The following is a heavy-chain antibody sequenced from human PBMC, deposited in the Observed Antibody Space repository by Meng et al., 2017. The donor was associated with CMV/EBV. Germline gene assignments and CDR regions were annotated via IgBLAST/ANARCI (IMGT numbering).Heavy chain of an antibody. Sequence: SETLSLTCTVSGGSISSSSYYWGWIRQPPGKGLEWIGSIYYSGSTYYNPSLKSRVTISVDTSKNQFSLKLSSVTAADTAVYYCARLTMGLRYFDWSPAPYYFDYWGQGTLVTSPQ. CDR3: ARLTMGLRYFDWSPAPYYFDY. CDR2: IYYSGST. CDR1: GGSISSSSYY. D-gene: IGHD3-9*01. V-gene: IGHV4-39*01. J-gene: IGHJ4*02.